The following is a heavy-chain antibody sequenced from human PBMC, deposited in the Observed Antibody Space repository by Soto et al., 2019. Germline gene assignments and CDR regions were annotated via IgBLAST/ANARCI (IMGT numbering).Heavy chain of an antibody. CDR1: GFTFGDYA. V-gene: IGHV3-49*04. Sequence: LRLSCSASGFTFGDYAMSWVRQAPGKGLEWVGFIRGKAYGGTTEYAASVEGRFTISRDDSKSIAYLQMRSLKTDDTALYSCTRDGDYYVSGTYGYFGYWGRGTRGAV. D-gene: IGHD3-10*01. CDR3: TRDGDYYVSGTYGYFGY. J-gene: IGHJ4*02. CDR2: IRGKAYGGTT.